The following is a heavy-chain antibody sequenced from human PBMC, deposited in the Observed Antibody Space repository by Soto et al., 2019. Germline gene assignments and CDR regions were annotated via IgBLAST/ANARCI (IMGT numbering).Heavy chain of an antibody. CDR1: GFTFSSYW. J-gene: IGHJ6*03. V-gene: IGHV3-7*03. Sequence: GGSLRLSCAASGFTFSSYWMSWVRQAPGKGLEWVANIKQDGSDKYYVDSVKGRFTISRDNAKNSLYLQMNSLRAEDTAVYYCARDKYPYYYYYMDVWGKGTTVTVSS. CDR2: IKQDGSDK. CDR3: ARDKYPYYYYYMDV.